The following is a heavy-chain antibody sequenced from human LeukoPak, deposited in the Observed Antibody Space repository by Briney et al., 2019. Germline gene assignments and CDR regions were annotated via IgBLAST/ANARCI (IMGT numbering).Heavy chain of an antibody. CDR2: IIPILGMA. V-gene: IGHV1-69*04. Sequence: GSSVKVSCKASGGTFSGYAISWVRQAPGQGLEWMGRIIPILGMANYAQKFQGRVTITADKSTSTAYMELSSLRSEDTAVYYCAGSIRGGTRNNWFDPWGQGTLVTVSS. CDR1: GGTFSGYA. D-gene: IGHD2-15*01. CDR3: AGSIRGGTRNNWFDP. J-gene: IGHJ5*02.